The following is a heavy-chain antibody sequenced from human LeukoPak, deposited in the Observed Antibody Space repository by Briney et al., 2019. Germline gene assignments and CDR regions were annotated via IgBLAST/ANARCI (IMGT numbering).Heavy chain of an antibody. CDR3: AKDRNYYDSSGYYWD. CDR2: IWYDGSNK. V-gene: IGHV3-33*06. CDR1: GFTFSSYG. D-gene: IGHD3-22*01. Sequence: PGRSLRLSCAASGFTFSSYGMHWVRQAPGKGLEWVAVIWYDGSNKYYADSVKGRFTISRDNSKNTLYLQMNSLRAEDTAVYYCAKDRNYYDSSGYYWDWGQGTPVTVSS. J-gene: IGHJ4*02.